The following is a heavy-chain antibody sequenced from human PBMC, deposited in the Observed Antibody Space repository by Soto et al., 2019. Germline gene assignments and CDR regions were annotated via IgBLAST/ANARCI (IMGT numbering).Heavy chain of an antibody. V-gene: IGHV3-23*01. D-gene: IGHD3-9*01. CDR2: IGSSGSNT. CDR3: ARVVRYFDTPYGMDV. Sequence: EVQLLESGEGLVQPGGSLKLSCAASGFTFSNYAMSWVRQAPGKGLEWVSGIGSSGSNTYYADSVKGRFTISRDNSKNTRFLQMTSLRAEDTAEYYCARVVRYFDTPYGMDVWGQGTTVTVSS. CDR1: GFTFSNYA. J-gene: IGHJ6*02.